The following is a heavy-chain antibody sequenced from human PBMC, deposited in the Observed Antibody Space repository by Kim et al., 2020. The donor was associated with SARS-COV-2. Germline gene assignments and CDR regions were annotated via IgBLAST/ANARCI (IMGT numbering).Heavy chain of an antibody. J-gene: IGHJ2*01. CDR3: ARRGYSYGVGGRGGGY. V-gene: IGHV4-39*01. CDR1: GGSISSSSYY. Sequence: SETLSLTCTVSGGSISSSSYYWGWIRQPPGKGLEWIGRIYYSGSTYYNPSLKSRVTISVDTSKNQFSMKLRSVTAADTAVDYCARRGYSYGVGGRGGGY. CDR2: IYYSGST. D-gene: IGHD5-18*01.